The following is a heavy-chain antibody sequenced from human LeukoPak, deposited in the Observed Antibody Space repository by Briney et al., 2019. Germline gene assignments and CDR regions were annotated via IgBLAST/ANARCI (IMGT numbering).Heavy chain of an antibody. D-gene: IGHD2-21*02. Sequence: ASVKVSCKASGYTFTSYGISWVRQAPGQGLEWMGRIIPIFGIANYAQKFQGRVTITADKSTSTAYMELSSLRSEDTAVYYCARDCGGDCYYYYGMDVWGQGTTVTVSS. CDR1: GYTFTSYG. V-gene: IGHV1-69*04. CDR3: ARDCGGDCYYYYGMDV. J-gene: IGHJ6*02. CDR2: IIPIFGIA.